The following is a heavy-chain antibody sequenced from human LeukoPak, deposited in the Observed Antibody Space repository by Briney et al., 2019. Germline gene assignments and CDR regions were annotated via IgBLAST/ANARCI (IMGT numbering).Heavy chain of an antibody. CDR2: IYYSGNT. CDR3: ASRGLRLTDY. CDR1: VGSISRSSYC. D-gene: IGHD4-17*01. J-gene: IGHJ4*02. Sequence: SETLSLTCTFSVGSISRSSYCCTWIRQPPGKWLGWIGSIYYSGNTYYNPSLKSRVTISVDTYKHQFSLKLSSVTAADTAVYYCASRGLRLTDYWGMGTLVTVSS. V-gene: IGHV4-39*01.